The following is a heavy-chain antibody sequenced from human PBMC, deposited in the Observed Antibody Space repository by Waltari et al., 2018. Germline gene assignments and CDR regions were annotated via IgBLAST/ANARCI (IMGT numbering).Heavy chain of an antibody. CDR2: IDKIGVIT. CDR1: GFTFSTYT. CDR3: AKLNRAEN. J-gene: IGHJ4*02. V-gene: IGHV3-23*05. Sequence: EVQMLESGGGLIQPGESLRVSCAASGFTFSTYTMAWVRQAPGKGLEWVSTIDKIGVITYYADSVKGRFTISRDNSKNTLYLQMNSLRAEDTAVYYCAKLNRAENWGQGTLVTVSS.